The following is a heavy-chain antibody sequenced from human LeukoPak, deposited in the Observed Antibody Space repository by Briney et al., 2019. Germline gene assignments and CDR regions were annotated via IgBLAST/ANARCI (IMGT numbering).Heavy chain of an antibody. CDR2: INSDGSST. Sequence: GGPLRLSCAASGFIFSRYWMNWVRQAPGKGPVWVSRINSDGSSTSYADSVKGRFTISRDNAKNTPYLQMNSLRAEDTAVYYCARDPRYCGGDCYTFDYWGQGTLVTVSS. CDR3: ARDPRYCGGDCYTFDY. J-gene: IGHJ4*02. V-gene: IGHV3-74*01. CDR1: GFIFSRYW. D-gene: IGHD2-21*02.